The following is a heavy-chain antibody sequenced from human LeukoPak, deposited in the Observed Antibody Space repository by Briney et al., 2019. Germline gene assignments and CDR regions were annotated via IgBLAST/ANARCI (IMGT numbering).Heavy chain of an antibody. CDR3: VRMDLIVGATNFDY. CDR2: ISAYNGNT. CDR1: GYTFTSYG. V-gene: IGHV1-18*01. J-gene: IGHJ4*02. D-gene: IGHD1-26*01. Sequence: ASVKVSCKASGYTFTSYGISWVRQAPGQGLEWMGWISAYNGNTNYAQKLQGRVTMTTDTSTSTAYMELRSLRSDDTAVYYCVRMDLIVGATNFDYWGQGTLVTVSS.